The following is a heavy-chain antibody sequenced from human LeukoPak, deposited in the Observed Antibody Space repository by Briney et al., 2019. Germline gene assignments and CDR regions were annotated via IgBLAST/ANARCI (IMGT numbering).Heavy chain of an antibody. J-gene: IGHJ6*03. Sequence: SVKVSCKASGGTFSSYAISWVRQAPGQGLEWMGGIIPIFGTANYAQKFQGRVTITTDESTSTAYMELSSLRSEDTAVYYCARVGRRYCSRTSCYKSMYYYYYMDVWGKGTTVTVSS. CDR2: IIPIFGTA. D-gene: IGHD2-2*02. V-gene: IGHV1-69*05. CDR1: GGTFSSYA. CDR3: ARVGRRYCSRTSCYKSMYYYYYMDV.